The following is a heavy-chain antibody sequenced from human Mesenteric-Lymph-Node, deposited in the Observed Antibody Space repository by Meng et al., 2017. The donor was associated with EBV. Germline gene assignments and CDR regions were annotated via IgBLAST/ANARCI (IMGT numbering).Heavy chain of an antibody. CDR3: ARELAGYNPNWFDP. V-gene: IGHV4-34*01. CDR2: IKHSGST. Sequence: VQCQHWCAGRFKPPETLSLSCAVYGGSFSGYYWSWIRQPPGKGLEWIGEIKHSGSTNYNPSLKSRVTISVDTSKNQFSLKLSSVTAADTAVYYCARELAGYNPNWFDPWGQGALVTVSS. J-gene: IGHJ5*02. D-gene: IGHD3-9*01. CDR1: GGSFSGYY.